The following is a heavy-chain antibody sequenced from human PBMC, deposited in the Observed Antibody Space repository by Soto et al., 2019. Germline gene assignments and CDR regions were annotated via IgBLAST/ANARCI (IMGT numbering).Heavy chain of an antibody. J-gene: IGHJ6*02. Sequence: QVQLVQSGAEVKKPGASVKVSCKASGYTFTGYYMHWVRQAPGQGLEWMGWINPNSGGTNYAQKFXXWXXMTRDTSISTAYMELSRLRSDDTAVYYCARADVAEYYGMDVWGQGTTVTVSS. CDR2: INPNSGGT. CDR3: ARADVAEYYGMDV. D-gene: IGHD3-10*02. CDR1: GYTFTGYY. V-gene: IGHV1-2*04.